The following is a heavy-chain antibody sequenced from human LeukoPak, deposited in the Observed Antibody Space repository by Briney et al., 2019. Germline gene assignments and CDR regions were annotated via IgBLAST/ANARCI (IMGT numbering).Heavy chain of an antibody. V-gene: IGHV3-48*01. J-gene: IGHJ4*02. D-gene: IGHD6-19*01. CDR2: ISSGSTTI. Sequence: GGSLRLSCATSGFTLSSYSMNWVRQAPGKGLEWISYISSGSTTIYYADSVKGRFTISRDNAKKSLYLQMNSLRAEDTAVYYCARDVEQWLVRVYYFDYWGQGTLVTVSS. CDR1: GFTLSSYS. CDR3: ARDVEQWLVRVYYFDY.